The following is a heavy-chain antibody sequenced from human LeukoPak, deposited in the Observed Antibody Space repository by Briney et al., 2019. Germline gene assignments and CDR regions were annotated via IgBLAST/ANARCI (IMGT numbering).Heavy chain of an antibody. CDR1: GFTFSSYW. V-gene: IGHV3-7*01. Sequence: PGGSLRLSCAASGFTFSSYWMTWVRQAPGKGLEWVANIEQDGSEKYYVDSVKGRFIISRDNAENSLYLQMNSLRAEDTAVYYCARDRVIITDWGQGTLVTVSS. CDR2: IEQDGSEK. J-gene: IGHJ4*02. CDR3: ARDRVIITD. D-gene: IGHD3-10*01.